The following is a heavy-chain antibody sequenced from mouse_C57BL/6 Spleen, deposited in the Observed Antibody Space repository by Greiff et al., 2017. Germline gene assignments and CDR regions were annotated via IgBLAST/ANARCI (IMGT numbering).Heavy chain of an antibody. J-gene: IGHJ2*01. D-gene: IGHD1-1*01. CDR2: ILPGSGST. CDR3: ARLSMITTVAATDFDY. CDR1: GYTFTGYW. V-gene: IGHV1-9*01. Sequence: QVQLQQSGAELMKPGASVKLSCKATGYTFTGYWIEWVKQRPGHGLEWIGEILPGSGSTNYNEKFKGKATFTADTSSNTAYMQLSSLTTEDSAIYYCARLSMITTVAATDFDYWGQGTTLTVSS.